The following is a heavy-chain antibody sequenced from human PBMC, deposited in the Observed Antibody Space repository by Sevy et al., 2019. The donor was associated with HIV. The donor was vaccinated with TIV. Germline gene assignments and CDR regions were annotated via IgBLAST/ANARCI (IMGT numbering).Heavy chain of an antibody. D-gene: IGHD3-3*01. Sequence: GGSLRLSCAASGFTFSSYGMHWVRQAPGKGLEWVAVISYDGSNKYYADSVKGRFTISRVNSKNTVYLQMNSLRAEDTAVYYCAKDLNDDFWSGYYTYYYYGMDVWGQGTTVTVSS. CDR1: GFTFSSYG. J-gene: IGHJ6*02. V-gene: IGHV3-30*18. CDR2: ISYDGSNK. CDR3: AKDLNDDFWSGYYTYYYYGMDV.